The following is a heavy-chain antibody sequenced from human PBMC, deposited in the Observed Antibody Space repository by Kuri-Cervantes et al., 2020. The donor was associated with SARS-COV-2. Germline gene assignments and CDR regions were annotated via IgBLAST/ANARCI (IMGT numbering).Heavy chain of an antibody. Sequence: ALVKVSCKASGYTFTGYYMHWVRQAPGQGLEWMGWINPNSGGTNYAQKFQGRVTMTRDTSISTAYMELSRLRSDDTAVYYCARGGTGIFTWFDPWGQGTLVTVSS. CDR1: GYTFTGYY. J-gene: IGHJ5*02. CDR2: INPNSGGT. CDR3: ARGGTGIFTWFDP. V-gene: IGHV1-2*02.